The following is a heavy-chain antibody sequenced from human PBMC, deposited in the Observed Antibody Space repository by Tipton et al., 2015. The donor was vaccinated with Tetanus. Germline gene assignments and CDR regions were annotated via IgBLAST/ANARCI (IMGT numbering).Heavy chain of an antibody. V-gene: IGHV5-51*01. CDR1: GYSFTSYW. CDR2: IYTGGSDT. Sequence: QLVQSGAEVKKPGESPKISCKGSGYSFTSYWIGWVRQMTGKGLEWMGIIYTGGSDTRYSPSLQGQVTISADKSISTAYLQWSSLKASDTAMYYCARHVDYSSSWYGAGDYWGQGTLVTVSS. J-gene: IGHJ4*02. CDR3: ARHVDYSSSWYGAGDY. D-gene: IGHD6-13*01.